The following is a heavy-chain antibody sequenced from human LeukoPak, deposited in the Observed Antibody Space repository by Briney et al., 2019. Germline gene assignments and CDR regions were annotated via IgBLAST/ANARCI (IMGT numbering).Heavy chain of an antibody. CDR3: ANPQSRGYDYLDY. Sequence: GGSLRLSCAASGFTFSNYWMYWVRHAPGKGLEWVAFISIDGSEKYYADSVKGRFTISRDNSKNTLYLQMNSLRGDDTAVYYCANPQSRGYDYLDYWGQGTLVTVSS. CDR2: ISIDGSEK. V-gene: IGHV3-30*18. J-gene: IGHJ4*02. D-gene: IGHD5-12*01. CDR1: GFTFSNYW.